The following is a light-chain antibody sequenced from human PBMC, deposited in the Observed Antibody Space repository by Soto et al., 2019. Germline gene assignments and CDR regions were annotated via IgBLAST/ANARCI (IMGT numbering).Light chain of an antibody. CDR2: EVS. Sequence: QSALTQPPSASGSPGQSVTISCTGTSSDVGGYNYVSWYQQHPGKAPKLMIYEVSKRPSGVPDRFSGSKSGNTASLTVSGLQAEDEADYYCSSYAGKVFGGGTKVTVL. CDR1: SSDVGGYNY. CDR3: SSYAGKV. V-gene: IGLV2-8*01. J-gene: IGLJ2*01.